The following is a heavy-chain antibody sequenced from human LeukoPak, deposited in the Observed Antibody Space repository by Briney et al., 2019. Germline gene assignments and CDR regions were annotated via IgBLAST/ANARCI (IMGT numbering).Heavy chain of an antibody. Sequence: GGSLRLSCAASGFTFSSYSMNWVRQAPGKGLEWVSYISSSSSTIYYADSVKGRFTISRDNAKNSLYLQMNSLRAEDTAVYYCARSGRGRQAGGYYYYMDVWGKGTTVTVSS. V-gene: IGHV3-48*01. D-gene: IGHD3-16*01. CDR3: ARSGRGRQAGGYYYYMDV. J-gene: IGHJ6*03. CDR1: GFTFSSYS. CDR2: ISSSSSTI.